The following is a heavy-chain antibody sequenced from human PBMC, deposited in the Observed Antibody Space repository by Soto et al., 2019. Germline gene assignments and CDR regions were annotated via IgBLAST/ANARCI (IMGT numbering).Heavy chain of an antibody. CDR2: IRSKAYGETT. Sequence: PGGSLRLSCTASGFTFVDYAMSWVRQAPGKGLEWVGFIRSKAYGETTEYAASVKGRFTISRDDSKSIAYLQMNSLKTEDTAVYYCTTSRLPLKSYYYDSSGSPKTHAFDIWGQGTMVTVSS. CDR3: TTSRLPLKSYYYDSSGSPKTHAFDI. CDR1: GFTFVDYA. D-gene: IGHD3-22*01. J-gene: IGHJ3*02. V-gene: IGHV3-49*04.